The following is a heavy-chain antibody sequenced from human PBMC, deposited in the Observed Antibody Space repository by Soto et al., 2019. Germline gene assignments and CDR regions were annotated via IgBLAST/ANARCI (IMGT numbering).Heavy chain of an antibody. CDR3: AREMRDSSGIDY. CDR1: GGSISSGGYY. J-gene: IGHJ4*02. V-gene: IGHV4-31*03. CDR2: IYYSGST. D-gene: IGHD6-25*01. Sequence: SETLSLTCTVSGGSISSGGYYWSWIRQHPGKGLEWIGYIYYSGSTYYNPSLKSRVTISVDTSKNQFSLKLSSMTAADTAVYYCAREMRDSSGIDYWGQGTLVTLSS.